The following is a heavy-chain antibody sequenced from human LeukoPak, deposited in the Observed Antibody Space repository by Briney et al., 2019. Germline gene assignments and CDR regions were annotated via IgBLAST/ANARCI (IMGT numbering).Heavy chain of an antibody. D-gene: IGHD3-3*01. CDR2: SNSNSGGT. CDR1: GYTFTGYY. Sequence: ASVKVSCKASGYTFTGYYMHWVRQAPGQGLEWMGWSNSNSGGTNYAQKFQGRVTMTRDTSISTAYMELSRLRFDDTAVYYCARVIPSMYDFWSGFPHYGMDVWGQGTTVSVSS. V-gene: IGHV1-2*02. CDR3: ARVIPSMYDFWSGFPHYGMDV. J-gene: IGHJ6*02.